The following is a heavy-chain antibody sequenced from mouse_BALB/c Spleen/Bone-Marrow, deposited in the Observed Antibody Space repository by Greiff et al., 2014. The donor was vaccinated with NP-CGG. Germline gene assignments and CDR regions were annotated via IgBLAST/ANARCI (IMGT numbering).Heavy chain of an antibody. Sequence: EVKLMESGAELVKPGASVKLSCTASGFNIKDTYMHWVKQRPEQGLEWIGRIDPENGNTKYDPKFKGKAPITADTSSNTAYLHLCSLTTDDTADYYCASYRYGYAATFDYWGQGTTLTVSS. J-gene: IGHJ2*01. V-gene: IGHV14-3*02. D-gene: IGHD1-2*01. CDR3: ASYRYGYAATFDY. CDR2: IDPENGNT. CDR1: GFNIKDTY.